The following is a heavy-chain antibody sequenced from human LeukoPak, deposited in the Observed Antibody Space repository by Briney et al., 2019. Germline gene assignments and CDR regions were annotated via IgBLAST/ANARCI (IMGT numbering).Heavy chain of an antibody. D-gene: IGHD6-6*01. V-gene: IGHV3-30*18. CDR2: ISYDGSNK. CDR3: AKLSSSDHFDY. J-gene: IGHJ4*02. CDR1: GFTFSSYG. Sequence: GGSLRLSCAASGFTFSSYGMHWVRQAPGKGLEWVAVISYDGSNKYYADSVKGRFTISRDNSKNTLYLQMNSLRAEDTAVYYCAKLSSSDHFDYWGQGTLVTVSS.